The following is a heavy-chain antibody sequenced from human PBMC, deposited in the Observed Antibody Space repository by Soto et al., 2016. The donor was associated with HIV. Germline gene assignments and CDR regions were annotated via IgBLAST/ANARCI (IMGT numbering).Heavy chain of an antibody. CDR2: MNPNSGNT. CDR1: GYTFTNYD. CDR3: ARGDY. V-gene: IGHV1-8*03. Sequence: QVQLVQSGAEVKKPGASVKVSCKASGYTFTNYDINWVRQAAGQGLEWVGSMNPNSGNTDYAQNLQGRVTITRNTSIRTTYMELSGLRSEDTAVYYCARGDYWGQGTLVTVPS. J-gene: IGHJ4*02.